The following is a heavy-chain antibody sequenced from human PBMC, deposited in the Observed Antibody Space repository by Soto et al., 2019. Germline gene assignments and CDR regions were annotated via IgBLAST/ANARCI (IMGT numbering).Heavy chain of an antibody. Sequence: QVQLVQSGAEVKKPGSSVKVSCKASGGTFSSYAISWVRQAPGQGLEWMGGIIPIFGTANYAQKFQGRVTITADEDTSTAYMERRSLRYQYTAVYYGARDDQGQWLEKISEYYYFYGMEVLGQGTTVTVAS. CDR2: IIPIFGTA. CDR1: GGTFSSYA. J-gene: IGHJ6*02. V-gene: IGHV1-69*01. D-gene: IGHD6-19*01. CDR3: ARDDQGQWLEKISEYYYFYGMEV.